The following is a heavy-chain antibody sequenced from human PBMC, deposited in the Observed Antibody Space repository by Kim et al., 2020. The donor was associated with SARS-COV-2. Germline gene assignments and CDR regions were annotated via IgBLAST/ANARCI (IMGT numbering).Heavy chain of an antibody. CDR1: GGSFSGYY. V-gene: IGHV4-34*01. Sequence: SETLSLTCAVYGGSFSGYYWSWIRQPPGKGLEWIGEINHSGSTNYNPSLKSRVTISVDTSKNQFSLKLSSVTAADTAVYYCARGVGEAAAGTFFGYWGQG. D-gene: IGHD6-13*01. J-gene: IGHJ4*02. CDR2: INHSGST. CDR3: ARGVGEAAAGTFFGY.